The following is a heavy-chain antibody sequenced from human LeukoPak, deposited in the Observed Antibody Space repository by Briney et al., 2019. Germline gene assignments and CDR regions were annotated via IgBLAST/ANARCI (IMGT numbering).Heavy chain of an antibody. CDR1: GFTFSSYW. Sequence: GGSLRLSCAASGFTFSSYWMSWVRQAPGKGLEWVANIKQDGSEKYYVDSVKSRFTISRDNAKNSLYLQMNSLRAEDTAVYYCAGVSGHYDILTGFDYWGQGTLVTVSS. D-gene: IGHD3-9*01. CDR2: IKQDGSEK. J-gene: IGHJ4*02. V-gene: IGHV3-7*01. CDR3: AGVSGHYDILTGFDY.